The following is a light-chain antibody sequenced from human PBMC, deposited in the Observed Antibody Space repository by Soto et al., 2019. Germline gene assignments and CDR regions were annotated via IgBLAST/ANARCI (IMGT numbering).Light chain of an antibody. Sequence: DIQMTQSASSLSASVGDRVTITCRASQSISSNLNWHQQKPGKAPKVLIYAASSLQSGVPSRFSGSVSGTDFTLTISSLQPEDFATYYCQQSYSIPYTFGQGTKLEIK. CDR3: QQSYSIPYT. CDR1: QSISSN. V-gene: IGKV1-39*01. CDR2: AAS. J-gene: IGKJ2*01.